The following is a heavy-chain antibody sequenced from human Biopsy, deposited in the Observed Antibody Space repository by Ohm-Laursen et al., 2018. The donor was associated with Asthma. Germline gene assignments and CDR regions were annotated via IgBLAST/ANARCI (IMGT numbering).Heavy chain of an antibody. CDR2: ISGSGGST. D-gene: IGHD2-15*01. J-gene: IGHJ4*02. V-gene: IGHV3-23*01. CDR1: GFTFSSYA. CDR3: AKAREDIVVVVAVSDS. Sequence: SLRLSCSASGFTFSSYAMSWVRQPPGKGLEWVSAISGSGGSTYYADSMKGRFTISRDNSKNTLHLQMNSLRAEDTAVYYCAKAREDIVVVVAVSDSWGQGTLVTVSS.